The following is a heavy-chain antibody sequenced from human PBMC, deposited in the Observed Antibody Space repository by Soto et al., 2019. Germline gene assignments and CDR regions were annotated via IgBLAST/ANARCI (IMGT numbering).Heavy chain of an antibody. V-gene: IGHV4-59*12. Sequence: SETLSLTCTVSGGSISSYYWSWIRQPPGKGLEWIGYIYYSGSTNYNPSLKSRVTISVDTSKNQFSLKLSSVTAADTAVYYCARDHGSGSYYNDDPNWFDPWGQGTLVTVSS. CDR3: ARDHGSGSYYNDDPNWFDP. CDR1: GGSISSYY. J-gene: IGHJ5*02. CDR2: IYYSGST. D-gene: IGHD3-10*01.